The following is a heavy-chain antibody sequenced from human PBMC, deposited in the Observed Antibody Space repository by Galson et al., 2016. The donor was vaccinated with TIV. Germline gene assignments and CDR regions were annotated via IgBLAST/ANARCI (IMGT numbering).Heavy chain of an antibody. D-gene: IGHD3/OR15-3a*01. V-gene: IGHV3-53*01. CDR1: GFTVSTNY. CDR3: ARIMSLVRGMDV. CDR2: LHSGGRT. Sequence: SLRLSCAASGFTVSTNYMSWVRQAPGKGLEWVSVLHSGGRTYYADSVKGRFTISRHNSQNTLYLQMNSLKPEDTAGYYCARIMSLVRGMDVWGQGTTVTVSS. J-gene: IGHJ6*02.